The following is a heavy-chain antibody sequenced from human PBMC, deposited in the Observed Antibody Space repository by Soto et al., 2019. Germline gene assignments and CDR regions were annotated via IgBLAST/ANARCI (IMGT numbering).Heavy chain of an antibody. Sequence: GGSLRLSCAAPGFTFSSYGMHWVRQAPGKRLEWVAVISYDGSNKYYADSVKGRLTISRDNSKNTLYLQMNSLRGEDTAVYYCAKDNGSGCDWLRVGDASDIWGQGTLVTVSS. CDR1: GFTFSSYG. V-gene: IGHV3-30*18. CDR2: ISYDGSNK. D-gene: IGHD5-12*01. J-gene: IGHJ3*02. CDR3: AKDNGSGCDWLRVGDASDI.